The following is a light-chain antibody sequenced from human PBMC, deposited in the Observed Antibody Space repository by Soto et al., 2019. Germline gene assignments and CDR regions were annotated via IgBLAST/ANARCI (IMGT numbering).Light chain of an antibody. CDR1: SSDVGGYNY. V-gene: IGLV2-11*01. CDR3: CSYAGSYSYV. Sequence: QSALTQPRSVSGSPGQSVAISCTGTSSDVGGYNYVSWYQQHPGKAPKLMIYDVTKRPSGVPDRFSASKSGNTASLTISGPQADDEADYYCCSYAGSYSYVFGTGTKVTVL. CDR2: DVT. J-gene: IGLJ1*01.